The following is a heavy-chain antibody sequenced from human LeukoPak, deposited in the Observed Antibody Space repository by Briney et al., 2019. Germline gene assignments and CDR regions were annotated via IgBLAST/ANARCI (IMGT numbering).Heavy chain of an antibody. CDR3: AKDWVPPGGDFWSGYYVD. J-gene: IGHJ4*02. Sequence: SETLSLTCTVSGGSISSYYWSWIRQPPGKGLEWIGYIYYSGSTNYNPSLKSRVTISVDTSKNQFSLKLSSVTAADTAVYYCAKDWVPPGGDFWSGYYVDWGQGTLVTVSS. CDR2: IYYSGST. CDR1: GGSISSYY. V-gene: IGHV4-59*01. D-gene: IGHD3-3*01.